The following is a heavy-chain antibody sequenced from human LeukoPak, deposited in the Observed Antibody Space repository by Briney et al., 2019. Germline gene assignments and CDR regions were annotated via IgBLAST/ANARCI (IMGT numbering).Heavy chain of an antibody. V-gene: IGHV3-30*02. CDR2: IRYDGSNK. J-gene: IGHJ3*02. CDR3: ARGGSYLSAFDI. CDR1: AFTFSTYG. Sequence: PGGSLRLSCAASAFTFSTYGMHWVRQAPGQGLDWVAFIRYDGSNKYYADSVKGRFTISRDNSKNTLYLQMNSLRAEDTAVYYCARGGSYLSAFDIWGQGTMVTVSS. D-gene: IGHD1-26*01.